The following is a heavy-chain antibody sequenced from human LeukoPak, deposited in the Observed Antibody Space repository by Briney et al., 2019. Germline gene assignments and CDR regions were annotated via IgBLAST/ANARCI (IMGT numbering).Heavy chain of an antibody. CDR1: GFALSDYY. V-gene: IGHV3-11*06. J-gene: IGHJ4*02. CDR3: ARDREYYFDS. CDR2: ISSSSIYT. Sequence: PGGSLRLSCAASGFALSDYYMSWIRQAPGKGLEWVSYISSSSIYTNYADSVKGRFTISRDNAKNSLYLQMNSLRAEDTAVYYCARDREYYFDSWGQGTLVTVSS.